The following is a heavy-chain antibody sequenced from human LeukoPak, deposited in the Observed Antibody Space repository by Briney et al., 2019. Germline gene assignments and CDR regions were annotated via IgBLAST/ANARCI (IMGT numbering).Heavy chain of an antibody. CDR2: INHSGST. CDR1: GGSFSGYY. CDR3: ARGIAAAANRYYFDY. V-gene: IGHV4-34*01. D-gene: IGHD6-13*01. J-gene: IGHJ4*01. Sequence: PSETLSLTCAVYGGSFSGYYWSWIRQPPGKGLEWIGEINHSGSTNYNPSLKSRVTISVDTSKNQFSLKLSSVTAAATAVYYCARGIAAAANRYYFDYWGHGTLVTVSS.